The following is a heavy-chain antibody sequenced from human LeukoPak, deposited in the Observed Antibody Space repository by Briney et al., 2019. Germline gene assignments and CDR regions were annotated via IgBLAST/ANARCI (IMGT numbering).Heavy chain of an antibody. D-gene: IGHD5-12*01. CDR1: GFTFSTYS. J-gene: IGHJ4*02. Sequence: GGSLRLSCAASGFTFSTYSMNWVRQAPGKGLEWVSSISSSTYIYYADSVKGRFTISRDNAKNSLFLQMNSLRAEDTAVYYCARFRGGYDFDYWGQGTLATVSS. CDR2: ISSSTYI. CDR3: ARFRGGYDFDY. V-gene: IGHV3-21*01.